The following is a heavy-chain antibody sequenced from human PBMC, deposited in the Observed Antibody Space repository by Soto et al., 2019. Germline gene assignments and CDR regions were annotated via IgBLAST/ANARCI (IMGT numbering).Heavy chain of an antibody. CDR1: GGTFSRYA. CDR2: IIPIFGTA. D-gene: IGHD5-18*01. V-gene: IGHV1-69*13. CDR3: ARDHRLAAMVILFDY. J-gene: IGHJ4*02. Sequence: SVKVSCKASGGTFSRYAISWVRQAPGQGLEWMGGIIPIFGTANYAQKFQGRVTITADESTSTAYMELSSLRSEDTAVYYCARDHRLAAMVILFDYWGQGTLVTVSS.